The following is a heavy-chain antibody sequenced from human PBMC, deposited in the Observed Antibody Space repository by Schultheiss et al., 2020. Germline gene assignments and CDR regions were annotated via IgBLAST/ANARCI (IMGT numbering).Heavy chain of an antibody. CDR3: AREGTYCSGGSCYDLIPDY. J-gene: IGHJ4*02. CDR1: GFTFSSYG. Sequence: GGSLRLSCAASGFTFSSYGMHWVRQAPGKGLEWVAVISYDGSNKYYADSVKGRFTISRDNSKNTLYLQMNSLRAEDTAVYYCAREGTYCSGGSCYDLIPDYWGQGTLVTVSS. D-gene: IGHD2-15*01. CDR2: ISYDGSNK. V-gene: IGHV3-30*03.